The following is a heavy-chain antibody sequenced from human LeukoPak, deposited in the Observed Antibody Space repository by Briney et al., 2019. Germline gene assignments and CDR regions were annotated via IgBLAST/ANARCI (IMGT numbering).Heavy chain of an antibody. Sequence: PGGSLRLSCAASGFTFTTSWMHWVRQAPGKGLVWVSRINKDGSSSNYADSVKGRFTISRDNAKNTLYLQMNSLRIEDTAVYYCAAATAAAGASNSMDVWGQGTTVTVSS. J-gene: IGHJ6*02. CDR3: AAATAAAGASNSMDV. D-gene: IGHD6-13*01. V-gene: IGHV3-74*01. CDR1: GFTFTTSW. CDR2: INKDGSSS.